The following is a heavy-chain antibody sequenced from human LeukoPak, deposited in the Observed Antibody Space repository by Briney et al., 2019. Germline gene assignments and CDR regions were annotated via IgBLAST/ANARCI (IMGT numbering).Heavy chain of an antibody. V-gene: IGHV3-73*01. CDR3: AKDQPEYSYGHFDY. Sequence: GSLRLSCAASGFTFSGSAMHWVRQASGKGLEWVGRIRSKTNSYATSYAASVKGRFALSRDDSKNTAYLQMNSLRAEDTAVYYCAKDQPEYSYGHFDYWGQGTLVTVSS. J-gene: IGHJ4*02. CDR2: IRSKTNSYAT. CDR1: GFTFSGSA. D-gene: IGHD5-18*01.